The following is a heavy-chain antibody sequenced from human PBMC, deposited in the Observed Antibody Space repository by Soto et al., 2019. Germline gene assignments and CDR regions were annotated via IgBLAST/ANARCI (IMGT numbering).Heavy chain of an antibody. CDR3: ATTGFWSGYRVVDY. V-gene: IGHV4-39*01. J-gene: IGHJ4*02. CDR2: INYSGST. Sequence: QMQLQESGPGLVKPSETLSLTCTVSGGSISSSSSYWGWIRQPPGKGLEWIGSINYSGSTYYNPSLTSRITISVATSKNQFSLRLNSVTAADTAVYFCATTGFWSGYRVVDYWGQGTLVTVSS. CDR1: GGSISSSSSY. D-gene: IGHD3-3*01.